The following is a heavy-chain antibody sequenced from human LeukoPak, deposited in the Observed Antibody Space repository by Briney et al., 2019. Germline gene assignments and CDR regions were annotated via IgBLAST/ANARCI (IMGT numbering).Heavy chain of an antibody. CDR2: INSDGSRT. J-gene: IGHJ3*02. V-gene: IGHV3-74*01. Sequence: PGGSLRLSCAASGFTFSNYWTHWVRQAPGKGLVWVSRINSDGSRTDYADSVKGRFTISRDNSKNTLYLQMNSLRAEDTAVYYCARGGALEYSYGLDAFDIWGQGTMVTVSS. D-gene: IGHD5-18*01. CDR1: GFTFSNYW. CDR3: ARGGALEYSYGLDAFDI.